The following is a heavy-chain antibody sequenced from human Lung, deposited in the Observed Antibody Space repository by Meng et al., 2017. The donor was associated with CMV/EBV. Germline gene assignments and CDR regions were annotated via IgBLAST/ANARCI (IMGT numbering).Heavy chain of an antibody. CDR3: AKERIRYNYGSETIDY. J-gene: IGHJ4*02. CDR2: IRYDGSKE. CDR1: GFIFSSYG. V-gene: IGHV3-30*02. Sequence: GGSXRLXXAASGFIFSSYGMHWVRQAPGKGLEWVAFIRYDGSKEYYVDFVKGRFTISRDNSKNTLYLQMHSLRPGDTAVYYCAKERIRYNYGSETIDYWGQGTLVXVSS. D-gene: IGHD5-18*01.